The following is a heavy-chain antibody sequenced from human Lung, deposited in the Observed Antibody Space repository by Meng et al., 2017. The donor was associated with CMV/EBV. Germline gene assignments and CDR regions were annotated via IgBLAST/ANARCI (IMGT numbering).Heavy chain of an antibody. J-gene: IGHJ6*02. CDR3: ARAQERYRVTMIVVVITEYYYGMDV. D-gene: IGHD3-22*01. V-gene: IGHV3-30-3*01. CDR2: ISYDGSNK. Sequence: SLKISXAASGFTFSSYAMHWVRQAPGKGLEWVAVISYDGSNKYYADSVKGRFTISRDNSKNTLYLQMNSLRAEDTAVYYCARAQERYRVTMIVVVITEYYYGMDVWGQGXTVTVSS. CDR1: GFTFSSYA.